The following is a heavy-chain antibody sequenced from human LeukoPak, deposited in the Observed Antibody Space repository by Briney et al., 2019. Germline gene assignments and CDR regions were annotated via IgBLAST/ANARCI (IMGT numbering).Heavy chain of an antibody. J-gene: IGHJ4*02. CDR1: GYTFTGYY. CDR3: ARVPYDYVWGSYQYYFDY. V-gene: IGHV1-2*06. D-gene: IGHD3-16*01. Sequence: ASVKVSCKASGYTFTGYYMHWVRQAPGQGLEWMGRINPKSGGTNYAQKFQGRVTMTRDTSISTAYMELSRLRSDDTAVYYCARVPYDYVWGSYQYYFDYWGQGTLVTVSS. CDR2: INPKSGGT.